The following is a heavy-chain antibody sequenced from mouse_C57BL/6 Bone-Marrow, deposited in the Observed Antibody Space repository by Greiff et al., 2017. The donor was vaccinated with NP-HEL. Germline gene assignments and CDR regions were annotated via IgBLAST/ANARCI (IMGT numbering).Heavy chain of an antibody. J-gene: IGHJ4*01. CDR3: ARGSYYSNYHVLMDY. D-gene: IGHD2-5*01. CDR2: ISDGGSYT. Sequence: EVQGVESGGGLVKPGGSLKLSCAASGFTFSSYAMSWVRQTPEKRLEWVATISDGGSYTYYPDNVKGRFTISRDNAKNNLYLQMSHLKSEDTAMYYCARGSYYSNYHVLMDYWGQGTSVTGSS. CDR1: GFTFSSYA. V-gene: IGHV5-4*01.